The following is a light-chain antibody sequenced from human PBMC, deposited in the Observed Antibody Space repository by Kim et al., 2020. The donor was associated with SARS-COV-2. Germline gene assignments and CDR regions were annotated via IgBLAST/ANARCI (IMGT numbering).Light chain of an antibody. Sequence: SWSPGERATRSCRASRSVSSSDLAWYQQRPGQAPRLLIYAASTRATGIPDRFSGSGSWTEFTLTISGLEPEDLAVYYCQQYGSSYSFGQGTKLEI. CDR2: AAS. J-gene: IGKJ2*03. CDR1: RSVSSSD. V-gene: IGKV3-20*01. CDR3: QQYGSSYS.